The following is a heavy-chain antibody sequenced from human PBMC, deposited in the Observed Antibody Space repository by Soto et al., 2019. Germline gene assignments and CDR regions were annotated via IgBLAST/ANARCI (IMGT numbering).Heavy chain of an antibody. CDR1: GYRFTSYW. CDR3: ARKDKSGYFNWFDP. V-gene: IGHV5-51*01. J-gene: IGHJ5*02. D-gene: IGHD3-22*01. CDR2: IFPSDSDT. Sequence: HGESLKISCRTSGYRFTSYWIAWVRQMPGKGLEWMGIIFPSDSDTRYSPSFQGQVTISADRPTSTVFLQWASLKASDTAVYFCARKDKSGYFNWFDPWGQGTLVTVSS.